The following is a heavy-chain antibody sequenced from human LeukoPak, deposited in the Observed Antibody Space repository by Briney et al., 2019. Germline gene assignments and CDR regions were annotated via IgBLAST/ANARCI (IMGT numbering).Heavy chain of an antibody. V-gene: IGHV3-7*01. J-gene: IGHJ3*02. CDR1: GFTFSSYW. CDR3: AREWGIAAALDAFDI. CDR2: IKQDGSEK. D-gene: IGHD6-13*01. Sequence: PGGSLRLSCAASGFTFSSYWMSWVRQAPGKGLEWVANIKQDGSEKYYVDSVKGRFTISRDNAKNSLYLQMNSLRAEDTAVYYCAREWGIAAALDAFDIWGQGTMVTVSS.